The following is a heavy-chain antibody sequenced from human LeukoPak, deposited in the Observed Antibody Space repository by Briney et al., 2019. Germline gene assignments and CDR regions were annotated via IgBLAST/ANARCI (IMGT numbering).Heavy chain of an antibody. Sequence: SQTLSLTCAISGDSVSSNSAAWNWIRQSPSRGLEWLGRTYYRSKWCNDYAVSVKSRITINPDTSKNQFSLQLNSVTPEDTAVYYCARVQKIPYNWSNGGWFDPWGQGTLVTVSS. D-gene: IGHD1-20*01. J-gene: IGHJ5*02. V-gene: IGHV6-1*01. CDR2: TYYRSKWCN. CDR3: ARVQKIPYNWSNGGWFDP. CDR1: GDSVSSNSAA.